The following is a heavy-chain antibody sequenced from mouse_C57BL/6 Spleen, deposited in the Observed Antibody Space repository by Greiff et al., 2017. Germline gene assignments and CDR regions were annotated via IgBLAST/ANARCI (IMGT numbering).Heavy chain of an antibody. Sequence: QVQLQQPGAELVRPGTSVKLSCKASGYTFTSYWMHWVKQRPGQGLEWIGVIDPSDSYTNYNQKFKGKATLTVDTSSSTAYMQLSSLSSEDSAVYYCARRLDYGPHYYAMDYWGQGTSVTVSS. CDR2: IDPSDSYT. V-gene: IGHV1-59*01. D-gene: IGHD1-1*01. J-gene: IGHJ4*01. CDR1: GYTFTSYW. CDR3: ARRLDYGPHYYAMDY.